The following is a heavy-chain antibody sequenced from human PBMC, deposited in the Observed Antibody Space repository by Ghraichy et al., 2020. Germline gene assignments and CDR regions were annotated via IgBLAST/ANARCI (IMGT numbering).Heavy chain of an antibody. CDR3: AIYSPVVLLLSTNGFDP. J-gene: IGHJ5*02. D-gene: IGHD3-10*01. CDR2: IGCGGGTT. V-gene: IGHV3-23*01. Sequence: VSSIGCGGGTTYYADSMQGRFTISRDTSNNTLYLQMNSLTAEDTAMYYCAIYSPVVLLLSTNGFDPWCQG.